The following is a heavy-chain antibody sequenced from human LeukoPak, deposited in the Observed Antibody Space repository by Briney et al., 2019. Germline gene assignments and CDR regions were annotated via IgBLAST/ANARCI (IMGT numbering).Heavy chain of an antibody. Sequence: GESLRLSCAVSGFTFSGFWMSWSRQAPGKGLEWVASINSDGSEGYYADVVKGRFTISRDNAKNSLYLQINSLRAEGTAVYYCARSSYSSSSSVWGQGTMVTVSS. CDR2: INSDGSEG. D-gene: IGHD6-6*01. V-gene: IGHV3-7*03. J-gene: IGHJ3*01. CDR3: ARSSYSSSSSV. CDR1: GFTFSGFW.